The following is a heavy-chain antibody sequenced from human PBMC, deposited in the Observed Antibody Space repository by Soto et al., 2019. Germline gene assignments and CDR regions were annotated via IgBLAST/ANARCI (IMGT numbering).Heavy chain of an antibody. Sequence: EVQLLESGGGLVQPGGSLRLSCAASRFTFSNYAVTWVRQAPGKGLEWVSNLSGSGGSTYYADSVKGRFTSSRDNSKNTLYLQMNSLRAEDTAGYYCAKDQGGSWYEIDYWGQGALVTVSS. J-gene: IGHJ4*02. V-gene: IGHV3-23*01. CDR2: LSGSGGST. CDR1: RFTFSNYA. D-gene: IGHD6-13*01. CDR3: AKDQGGSWYEIDY.